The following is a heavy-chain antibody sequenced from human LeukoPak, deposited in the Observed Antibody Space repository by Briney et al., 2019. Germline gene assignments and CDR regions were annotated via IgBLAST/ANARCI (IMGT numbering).Heavy chain of an antibody. J-gene: IGHJ4*02. CDR2: INHSGST. V-gene: IGHV4-34*01. CDR3: ARLRVVATPPEDSSSWPRLDY. Sequence: PSETLSLTCAVYGGSFSGYYWSWIRQPPGKGLEWIGEINHSGSTNYNPSLKSRVTISVDTSKNQFSLKLSSVTAADTAVYYCARLRVVATPPEDSSSWPRLDYWGQGTLVTVSS. D-gene: IGHD6-13*01. CDR1: GGSFSGYY.